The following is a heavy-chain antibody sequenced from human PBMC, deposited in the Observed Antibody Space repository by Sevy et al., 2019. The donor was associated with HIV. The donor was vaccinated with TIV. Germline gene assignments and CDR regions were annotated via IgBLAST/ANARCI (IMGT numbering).Heavy chain of an antibody. V-gene: IGHV4-30-2*01. Sequence: SETLSLTCAVSGDSISSGGYSWTWIRQPPGKGLEWIGYIYPTGSRYYNPSLKSRLTISVDKSKNQFSLNLISVTAADTAVYYCAKSCGGDCYPYNYFDPWGRGTLVTVSS. CDR2: IYPTGSR. J-gene: IGHJ5*02. D-gene: IGHD2-21*02. CDR1: GDSISSGGYS. CDR3: AKSCGGDCYPYNYFDP.